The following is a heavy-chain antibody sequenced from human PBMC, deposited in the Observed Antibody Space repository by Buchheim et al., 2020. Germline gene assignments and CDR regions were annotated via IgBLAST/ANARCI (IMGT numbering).Heavy chain of an antibody. Sequence: EVQLLESGGGLVQPGGSLRLSCAASGFTFSTYDMNWIRQAPGKRLEWLSFISGSGSAIYYADSVRGRFTISRDNAKNSLFLQMNSLRAEDTAVYYCSYYYGNSGYHYWGQGTL. CDR3: SYYYGNSGYHY. J-gene: IGHJ4*02. V-gene: IGHV3-48*01. D-gene: IGHD3-22*01. CDR2: ISGSGSAI. CDR1: GFTFSTYD.